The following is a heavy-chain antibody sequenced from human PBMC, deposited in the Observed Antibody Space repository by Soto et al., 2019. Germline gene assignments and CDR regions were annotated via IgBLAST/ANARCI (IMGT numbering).Heavy chain of an antibody. CDR3: ARFDSAPITIFGKRYGMDV. D-gene: IGHD3-3*01. Sequence: QVQLVQSGAEVKKPGSSVKVSCKASGGTFSSYAISWVRQAPGQGLEWMGGIIPIFGTANYAQKFQGRVTITADESKSTAYMELSSLRSEDTAVYYCARFDSAPITIFGKRYGMDVWGQGTTVTVSS. V-gene: IGHV1-69*01. J-gene: IGHJ6*02. CDR1: GGTFSSYA. CDR2: IIPIFGTA.